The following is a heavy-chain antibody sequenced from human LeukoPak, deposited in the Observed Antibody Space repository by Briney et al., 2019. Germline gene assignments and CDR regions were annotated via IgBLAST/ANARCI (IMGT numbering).Heavy chain of an antibody. CDR3: ASGGKYCTGGACYGD. J-gene: IGHJ4*02. CDR1: GFIVSDDY. CDR2: IYSGGAT. V-gene: IGHV3-53*01. D-gene: IGHD2-8*02. Sequence: GGSLRLSCAASGFIVSDDYISWVRQTPGKGLQWVSVIYSGGATFYADSVKGRFTISRDNSKNTVHLQMNSLRAEDTAVYYCASGGKYCTGGACYGDWGQGTLVTVSS.